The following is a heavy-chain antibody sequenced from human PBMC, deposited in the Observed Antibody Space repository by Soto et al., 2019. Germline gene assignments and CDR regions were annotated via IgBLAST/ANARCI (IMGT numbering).Heavy chain of an antibody. Sequence: QVQLVQSGAEVKKPGASVKVSCKASGYTFTSYGISWVRQAPGQGLEWMGWISAYNGNTNFAQKLQGRVTMTTDTSSSTAYLELRSLRSDDTAVYYCARDQFDSYGPKGGLDYWGQGTLVTVSS. CDR3: ARDQFDSYGPKGGLDY. J-gene: IGHJ4*02. D-gene: IGHD5-18*01. CDR2: ISAYNGNT. CDR1: GYTFTSYG. V-gene: IGHV1-18*01.